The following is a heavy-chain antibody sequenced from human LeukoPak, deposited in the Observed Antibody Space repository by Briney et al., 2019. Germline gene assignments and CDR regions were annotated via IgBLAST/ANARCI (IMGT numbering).Heavy chain of an antibody. J-gene: IGHJ4*02. V-gene: IGHV4-34*01. CDR2: INHSGST. CDR1: GGSFSGYY. CDR3: ARAYSSGYHYALNY. Sequence: SETLSLTCAVYGGSFSGYYWSWIRQPPGKGLEWIGEINHSGSTNYNPSLKSRVTISVDTSKNQFSLKLSSVTAADTAVYYCARAYSSGYHYALNYWGQGTLVTVSS. D-gene: IGHD3-22*01.